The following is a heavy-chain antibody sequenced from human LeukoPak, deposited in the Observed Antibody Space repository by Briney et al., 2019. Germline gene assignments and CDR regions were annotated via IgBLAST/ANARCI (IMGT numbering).Heavy chain of an antibody. D-gene: IGHD6-13*01. CDR2: IYYSGST. V-gene: IGHV4-30-4*08. CDR3: ARDHRAATGTGAFDI. J-gene: IGHJ3*02. CDR1: GGSISSGDYY. Sequence: PSETLSLTCTVSGGSISSGDYYWSWIRQPPGKGLEWIGYIYYSGSTYYNPSLKSRVTISVDTSKNQFSLKLSSVDAADTAVYYCARDHRAATGTGAFDIWGQGTMVTVSS.